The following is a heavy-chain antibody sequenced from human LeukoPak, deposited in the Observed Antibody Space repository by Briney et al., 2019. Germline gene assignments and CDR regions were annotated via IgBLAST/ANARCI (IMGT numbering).Heavy chain of an antibody. CDR2: IYSGGST. CDR3: ASGSGSYRTPYYYMDV. Sequence: GGSLRLSCTASGFTVSSNSLNWVRQAPGKGLEWVSFIYSGGSTYYADSVKGRFTISRDSSKNTLYLQMNSLRAEDTAVYYCASGSGSYRTPYYYMDVWGKGTTVTVSS. CDR1: GFTVSSNS. J-gene: IGHJ6*03. V-gene: IGHV3-53*01. D-gene: IGHD3-10*01.